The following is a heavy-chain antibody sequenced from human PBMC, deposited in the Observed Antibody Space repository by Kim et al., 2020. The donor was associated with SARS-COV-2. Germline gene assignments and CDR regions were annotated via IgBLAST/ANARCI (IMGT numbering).Heavy chain of an antibody. J-gene: IGHJ1*01. CDR3: ARDKEVVPAPYSRAEYFQH. V-gene: IGHV1-46*01. CDR2: INPSGGST. Sequence: ASVKVSCKASGYTFTSYYMHWVRQAPGQGLEWMGIINPSGGSTSYAQKFQGRVTMTRDTSTSTVYMELSSLRSEDTAVYYCARDKEVVPAPYSRAEYFQHWGQGTLVTVSS. CDR1: GYTFTSYY. D-gene: IGHD2-2*01.